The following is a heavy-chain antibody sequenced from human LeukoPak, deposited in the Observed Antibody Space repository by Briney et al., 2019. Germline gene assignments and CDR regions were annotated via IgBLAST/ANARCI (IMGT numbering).Heavy chain of an antibody. CDR1: GYTFTGYY. CDR3: ARDGRYHGNYAFDF. V-gene: IGHV1-2*02. Sequence: GASVKVSCKASGYTFTGYYIYWVRQAPGQGLEWMGWINPNSGGTNYAQKFQGRVTMTRDTSISTAYMELSSLRSDDTAVYYCARDGRYHGNYAFDFWGQGTLVTVSS. D-gene: IGHD1-7*01. J-gene: IGHJ4*02. CDR2: INPNSGGT.